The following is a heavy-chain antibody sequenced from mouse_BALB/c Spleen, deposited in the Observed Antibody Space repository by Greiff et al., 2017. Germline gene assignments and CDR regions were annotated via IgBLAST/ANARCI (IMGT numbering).Heavy chain of an antibody. D-gene: IGHD1-1*01. CDR1: GFTFSSYA. V-gene: IGHV5-6-5*01. CDR3: ARITTVADYYAMDY. J-gene: IGHJ4*01. Sequence: EVMLVESGGGLVKPGGSLKLSCAASGFTFSSYAMSWVRQTPEKRLEWVASISSGGSTYYPDSVKGRFTISRDNARNILYLQMSSLRSEDTAMYYCARITTVADYYAMDYWGQGTSVTVPS. CDR2: ISSGGST.